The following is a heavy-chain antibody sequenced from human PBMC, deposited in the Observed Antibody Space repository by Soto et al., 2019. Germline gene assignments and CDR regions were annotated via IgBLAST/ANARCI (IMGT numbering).Heavy chain of an antibody. J-gene: IGHJ3*02. Sequence: ASVKVSCKASGYTFTSYGISWVRQAPGQGLEWMGWISAYNGKTNYAQKLQGRVTMTTDTSTSTAYMELRSLRSDDTAVYYCASDRYMRYCSSTSCYSLAFDIWGQGTMVTVSS. D-gene: IGHD2-2*01. CDR1: GYTFTSYG. CDR2: ISAYNGKT. CDR3: ASDRYMRYCSSTSCYSLAFDI. V-gene: IGHV1-18*01.